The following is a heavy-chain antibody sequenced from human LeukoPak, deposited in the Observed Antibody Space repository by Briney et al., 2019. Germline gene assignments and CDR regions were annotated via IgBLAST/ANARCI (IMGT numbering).Heavy chain of an antibody. D-gene: IGHD4-17*01. CDR1: GYTLISNW. CDR2: IDHSDSYT. J-gene: IGHJ5*02. CDR3: ASRATVPPYNWFDP. Sequence: GESLKIYCKGSGYTLISNWITWVRQMPGKGLERMGRIDHSDSYTNYSPSFQGHVAISADKSISTAFLPWGNLRASDTAGYYSASRATVPPYNWFDPWGQGTLVTVSS. V-gene: IGHV5-10-1*01.